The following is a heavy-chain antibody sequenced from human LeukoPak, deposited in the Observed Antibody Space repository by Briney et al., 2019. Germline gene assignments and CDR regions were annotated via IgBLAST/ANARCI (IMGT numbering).Heavy chain of an antibody. Sequence: GGSLRLSCAASGFTFSSYAMSWVRQAPGKGLEWVSASSGSGGSTYYADSVKGRFTISRDNSKNTLYLQMNSLRAEDTAVYYCAKQEDYVWGSYRTYYFDYWGQGTLVTVSS. D-gene: IGHD3-16*02. CDR2: SSGSGGST. CDR3: AKQEDYVWGSYRTYYFDY. V-gene: IGHV3-23*01. J-gene: IGHJ4*02. CDR1: GFTFSSYA.